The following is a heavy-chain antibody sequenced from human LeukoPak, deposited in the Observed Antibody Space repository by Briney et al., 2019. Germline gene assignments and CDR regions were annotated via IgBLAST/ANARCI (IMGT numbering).Heavy chain of an antibody. CDR2: INSDGSST. Sequence: PGGSLRLSCAASGFTLSHYWMHWVRQAPGKGLVWVSRINSDGSSTSYADSVKGRFTISRDNAKNTLYLQMNNLRVEDTAVYYCARRYGGYWASDIWGQGTMVTVSS. CDR1: GFTLSHYW. D-gene: IGHD2-21*01. J-gene: IGHJ3*02. V-gene: IGHV3-74*01. CDR3: ARRYGGYWASDI.